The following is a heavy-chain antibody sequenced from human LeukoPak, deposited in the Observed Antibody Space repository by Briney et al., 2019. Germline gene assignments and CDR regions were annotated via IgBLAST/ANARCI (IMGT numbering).Heavy chain of an antibody. CDR1: GYTLTELS. Sequence: ASVKVSCKVSGYTLTELSMHWVRQGPGKGLEWMGGFDPEDGETIYAQKFQGRVTMTEDTSTDTAYMELSSLRSEDTAVYYCATSGSDYGDYPNWFDPXGQGTLVXVS. CDR3: ATSGSDYGDYPNWFDP. D-gene: IGHD4-17*01. J-gene: IGHJ5*02. V-gene: IGHV1-24*01. CDR2: FDPEDGET.